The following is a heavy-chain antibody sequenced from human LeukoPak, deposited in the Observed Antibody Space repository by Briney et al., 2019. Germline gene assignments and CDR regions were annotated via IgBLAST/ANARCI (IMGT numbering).Heavy chain of an antibody. J-gene: IGHJ4*02. CDR3: ARGAASGGYDY. CDR2: ITSNGGRT. V-gene: IGHV3-64*01. Sequence: GGSLRLSCAASGFIFSDYDVHWVRQAPGKWLEFVSAITSNGGRTFYANSVKGRLTISRDNSKNALYLQMDSLRADDMAVYYCARGAASGGYDYWGQGALVTVSS. D-gene: IGHD3-10*01. CDR1: GFIFSDYD.